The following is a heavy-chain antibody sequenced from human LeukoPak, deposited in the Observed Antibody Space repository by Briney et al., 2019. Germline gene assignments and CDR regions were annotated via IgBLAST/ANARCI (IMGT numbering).Heavy chain of an antibody. CDR3: ASNYYDYVWGTYRQAY. CDR1: GFTFSSYA. V-gene: IGHV3-23*01. D-gene: IGHD3-16*02. J-gene: IGHJ4*02. CDR2: ISGSYGST. Sequence: PGGSLRLSCAASGFTFSSYAMSWVRQAPGKGLEWVSAISGSYGSTYYADSVKGRFTISRDNSKNTLYLQMNSLRAEDTAVHYCASNYYDYVWGTYRQAYWGQGTLVTVSS.